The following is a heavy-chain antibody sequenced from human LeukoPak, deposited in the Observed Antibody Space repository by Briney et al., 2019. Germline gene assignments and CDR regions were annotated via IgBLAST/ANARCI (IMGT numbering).Heavy chain of an antibody. D-gene: IGHD3-3*01. CDR2: MNPNSGNT. CDR1: GYTFTSYD. Sequence: ASVKASCKASGYTFTSYDINWVRQATGQGLEWMGWMNPNSGNTGYAQKFQGRVTITRNTSISTAYMELSSLRSEDTAVYYCARALQNNITIFGVVNFDYWGQGTLVTVSS. J-gene: IGHJ4*02. V-gene: IGHV1-8*03. CDR3: ARALQNNITIFGVVNFDY.